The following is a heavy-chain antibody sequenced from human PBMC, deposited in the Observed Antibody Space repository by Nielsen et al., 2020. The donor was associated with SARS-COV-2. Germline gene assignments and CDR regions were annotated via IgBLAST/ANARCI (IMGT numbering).Heavy chain of an antibody. Sequence: GESLKISCAASGFTFSSYSMNWVRQAPGKGLEWVSAISGSGGSTYYADSVKGRFTISRDNSKNTLYLQMNSLRAEDTAVYYCAKDRDGDYVRWFDPWGQGTLVTVSS. CDR1: GFTFSSYS. J-gene: IGHJ5*02. CDR3: AKDRDGDYVRWFDP. CDR2: ISGSGGST. V-gene: IGHV3-23*01. D-gene: IGHD4-17*01.